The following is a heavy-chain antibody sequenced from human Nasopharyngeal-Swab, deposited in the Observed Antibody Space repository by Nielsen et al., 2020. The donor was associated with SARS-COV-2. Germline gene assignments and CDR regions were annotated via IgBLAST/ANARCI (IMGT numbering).Heavy chain of an antibody. V-gene: IGHV5-51*01. D-gene: IGHD5-12*01. CDR3: VRPEGVATSFKYYFQYGMDV. Sequence: GESLKISCKGSGYSFPSYWLAWVRQMPGKGLEWLGIIYPRYSDTIYSPSFQGQVTISADKSISTAYLQWSSLKASDTAMYYCVRPEGVATSFKYYFQYGMDVWGQGTLVTVSS. J-gene: IGHJ4*02. CDR2: IYPRYSDT. CDR1: GYSFPSYW.